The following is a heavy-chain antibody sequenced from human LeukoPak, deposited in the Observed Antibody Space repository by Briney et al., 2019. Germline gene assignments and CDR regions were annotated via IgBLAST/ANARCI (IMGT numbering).Heavy chain of an antibody. CDR1: GFTFDDYG. V-gene: IGHV3-20*04. Sequence: TGGSLRLSCAASGFTFDDYGMNWVRQAPGKGLEWVSGINWNGGSTGYADSVKGRFTISRDNAKNSLYLQMNSLRAEDTALYYCARVYGLREEDYYYYYMDVWGKGTTVTVSS. D-gene: IGHD3-10*01. CDR3: ARVYGLREEDYYYYYMDV. J-gene: IGHJ6*03. CDR2: INWNGGST.